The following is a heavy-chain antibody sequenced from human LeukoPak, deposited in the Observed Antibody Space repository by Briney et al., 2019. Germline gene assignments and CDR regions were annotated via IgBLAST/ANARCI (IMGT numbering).Heavy chain of an antibody. V-gene: IGHV4-34*01. J-gene: IGHJ6*02. CDR2: INHSGST. CDR1: GGSFSGYY. CDR3: ARGKYTTTVTTLYYYYGMDV. D-gene: IGHD4-4*01. Sequence: NTSETLSLTCAVYGGSFSGYYWSWIRQPPGKGLEWIGEINHSGSTNYNPSLKSRVTISVDTSKNQFSLKLSSVTAADTAVYYCARGKYTTTVTTLYYYYGMDVWGQGTTVTVSS.